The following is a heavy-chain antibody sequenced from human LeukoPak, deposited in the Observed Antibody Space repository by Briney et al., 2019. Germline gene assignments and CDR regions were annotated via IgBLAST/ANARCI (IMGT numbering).Heavy chain of an antibody. CDR2: IYHSGST. D-gene: IGHD6-13*01. CDR3: ARRRVGAAAKFDY. V-gene: IGHV4-30-2*01. Sequence: SETPSLTCAVSGVAISRGGYAWNWIRQPPGEGLEGIAYIYHSGSTYYNPSLKRRATISVDTSKNQFSLKLSSVTAADTDVYYCARRRVGAAAKFDYWGQGTLVTVSS. J-gene: IGHJ4*02. CDR1: GVAISRGGYA.